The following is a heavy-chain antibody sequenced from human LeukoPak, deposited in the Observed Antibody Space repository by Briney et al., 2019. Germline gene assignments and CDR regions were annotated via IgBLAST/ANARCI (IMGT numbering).Heavy chain of an antibody. CDR2: IYSGGST. CDR3: ARGDGSGHNWFDP. Sequence: GGSLRLSCAASGFTVSSNYMSWVRQAPGKGLEWVSVIYSGGSTYYADSVKGRFSISRDNSKNTLYLQMNSLRAEDTAVYYCARGDGSGHNWFDPWGQGTLVTVSS. V-gene: IGHV3-53*01. D-gene: IGHD3-10*01. J-gene: IGHJ5*02. CDR1: GFTVSSNY.